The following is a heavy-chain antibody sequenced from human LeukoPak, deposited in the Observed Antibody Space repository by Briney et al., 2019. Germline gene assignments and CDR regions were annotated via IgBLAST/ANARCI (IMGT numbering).Heavy chain of an antibody. Sequence: SETLSLTCTVSGGSISSGSYYWSWMRQPAGKGLEWIGRINTSGSTNYNPSLKSRVTISVDTPKNQLFLKLSSVTAADTAVYYCARVPSTIDAFDIWGQGTMVTVSS. V-gene: IGHV4-61*02. CDR3: ARVPSTIDAFDI. D-gene: IGHD5-24*01. CDR1: GGSISSGSYY. J-gene: IGHJ3*02. CDR2: INTSGST.